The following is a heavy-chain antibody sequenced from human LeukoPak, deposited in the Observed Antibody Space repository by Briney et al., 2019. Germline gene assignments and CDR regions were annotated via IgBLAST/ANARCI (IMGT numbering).Heavy chain of an antibody. CDR1: GFIFSSYG. J-gene: IGHJ4*01. D-gene: IGHD1-26*01. CDR2: IWYDGSNK. V-gene: IGHV3-33*06. CDR3: AKDAHSGSYFDY. Sequence: GGSLRLSCAASGFIFSSYGMHWVRQAPGKGLEWVAVIWYDGSNKYYADSVKGRFTISRDNSKNTLYLQMNSLRVEDTAVYYCAKDAHSGSYFDYWGQGILVTVSS.